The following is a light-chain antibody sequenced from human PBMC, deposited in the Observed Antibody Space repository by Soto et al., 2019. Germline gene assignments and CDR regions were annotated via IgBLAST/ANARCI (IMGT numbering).Light chain of an antibody. CDR1: QSVISTY. CDR3: QQYGSSLTWT. V-gene: IGKV3-20*01. Sequence: EIVLTQSPGTLSLSPGERATLSCRASQSVISTYLAWYQQKPGQAPRLLIYGASSRATGIPDRFSGSGSGTDFTLTISRLEPEDFAEYYGQQYGSSLTWTFGQGTKVDIK. CDR2: GAS. J-gene: IGKJ1*01.